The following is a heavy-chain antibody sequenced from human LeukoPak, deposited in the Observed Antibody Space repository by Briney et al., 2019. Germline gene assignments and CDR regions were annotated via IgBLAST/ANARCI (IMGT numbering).Heavy chain of an antibody. CDR3: ANSFLGEREFLPDY. CDR1: GFNFRIYA. Sequence: GGSLRLSCAASGFNFRIYAMTWVRQAPGKGLEWVSVISGNGGRTYYADSVKGRFTISRDNSKNTLYLQMHSLRAEDTAVYYCANSFLGEREFLPDYWGQGTLVTVSS. J-gene: IGHJ4*02. V-gene: IGHV3-23*01. D-gene: IGHD3-16*01. CDR2: ISGNGGRT.